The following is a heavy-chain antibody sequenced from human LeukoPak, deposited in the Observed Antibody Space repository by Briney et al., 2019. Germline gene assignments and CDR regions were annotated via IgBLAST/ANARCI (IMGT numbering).Heavy chain of an antibody. D-gene: IGHD7-27*01. CDR3: ARELVSLGTGYFDL. CDR1: GFTFGTYG. V-gene: IGHV3-23*01. CDR2: ITGSSTWT. J-gene: IGHJ2*01. Sequence: GGSLRLSCEASGFTFGTYGMTWVRQAPGKGLEWVSGITGSSTWTYYADSVKGRFTISRDNSKNALQLQMHSLRAEDTAIYYCARELVSLGTGYFDLWGRGTLVTVSS.